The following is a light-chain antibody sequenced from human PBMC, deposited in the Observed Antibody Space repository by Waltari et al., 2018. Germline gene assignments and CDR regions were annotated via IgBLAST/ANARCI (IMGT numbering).Light chain of an antibody. CDR2: EVT. CDR1: SSDVGIYNL. Sequence: QSGLTQPASVSGSPGQSITISCTGTSSDVGIYNLFSWYQQYPGKAPKLMVYEVTNRTSGVSDRFSGSKSGNTASLTIYGLQSEDEADYYCCSYAGLGIYVFGTGTKVTVL. CDR3: CSYAGLGIYV. J-gene: IGLJ1*01. V-gene: IGLV2-23*02.